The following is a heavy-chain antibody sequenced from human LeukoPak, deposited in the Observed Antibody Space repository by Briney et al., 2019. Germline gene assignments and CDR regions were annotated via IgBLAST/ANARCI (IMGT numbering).Heavy chain of an antibody. D-gene: IGHD3-10*01. CDR1: GFTFSSYN. CDR2: ISSSGSTI. CDR3: ARLEYYYVSGNYYKLFDY. Sequence: GGSLRLSCAASGFTFSSYNMNWVRQAPGKGREWVSDISSSGSTIYFADSLKGRFTISRDNAKNSLYLQMNSLRDEDTAVYYCARLEYYYVSGNYYKLFDYWGQGTLVTVCS. J-gene: IGHJ4*02. V-gene: IGHV3-48*02.